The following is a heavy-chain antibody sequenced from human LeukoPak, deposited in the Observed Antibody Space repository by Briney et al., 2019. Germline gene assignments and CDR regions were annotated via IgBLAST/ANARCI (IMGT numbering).Heavy chain of an antibody. CDR1: GFTFSNAW. J-gene: IGHJ4*02. Sequence: GGSLRLSCAASGFTFSNAWMSWVRQAPGKGLEWVGRIKSKTDGGTTDYAAPVKGRFTISRDDSKNTLYLQMNSLKTEDTAVYYCARDRVIEGSSSSDYWGQGTLVTVSS. D-gene: IGHD6-6*01. CDR2: IKSKTDGGTT. CDR3: ARDRVIEGSSSSDY. V-gene: IGHV3-15*01.